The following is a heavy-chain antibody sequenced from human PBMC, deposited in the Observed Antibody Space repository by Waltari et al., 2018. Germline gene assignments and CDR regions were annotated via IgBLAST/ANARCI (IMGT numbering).Heavy chain of an antibody. CDR2: IVAYNGDT. Sequence: QVQLVQSGAEVKKPGASVKVSCKGSGFTFSTYSFSWARQAPGQGLEWMGWIVAYNGDTRYALKVQGIVTMSTDTSTNTAYMELGSLRSDDTAVYDCAGSLFGVINQYYYGVDVWGQGTAVTVSS. CDR1: GFTFSTYS. J-gene: IGHJ6*02. CDR3: AGSLFGVINQYYYGVDV. V-gene: IGHV1-18*01. D-gene: IGHD3-3*01.